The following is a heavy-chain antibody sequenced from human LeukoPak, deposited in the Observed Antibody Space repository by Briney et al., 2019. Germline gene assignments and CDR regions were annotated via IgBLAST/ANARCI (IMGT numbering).Heavy chain of an antibody. CDR2: INHSGST. CDR3: ARGESVAAMYNWFDP. V-gene: IGHV4-34*01. CDR1: GGSFSGYY. J-gene: IGHJ5*02. D-gene: IGHD6-19*01. Sequence: SETLSLTCAVYGGSFSGYYWSWIRQPPGKGLEWIGEINHSGSTNYNPSLKSRVTISVDTSKNQFCLKLSSVTAADTAVYYCARGESVAAMYNWFDPWGQGTLVTVSS.